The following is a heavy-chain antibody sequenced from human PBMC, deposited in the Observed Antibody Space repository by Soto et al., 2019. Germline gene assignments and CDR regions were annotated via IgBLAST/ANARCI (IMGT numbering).Heavy chain of an antibody. Sequence: PGGSRRLSCAASGFSSSFYWMYWVRQAPGKGLAWVSGINSDGSSTNYADSVKGRFIISRDNTKNTVYLQMNSLRAEDTAVYYCARERALTVNTVKGMDVWGQGTTVTVSS. CDR2: INSDGSST. CDR1: GFSSSFYW. V-gene: IGHV3-74*01. D-gene: IGHD4-4*01. CDR3: ARERALTVNTVKGMDV. J-gene: IGHJ6*02.